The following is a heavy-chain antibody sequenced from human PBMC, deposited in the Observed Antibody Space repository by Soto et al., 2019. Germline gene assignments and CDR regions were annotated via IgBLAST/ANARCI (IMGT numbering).Heavy chain of an antibody. CDR3: VRQGIVDVHGPVDV. J-gene: IGHJ6*02. CDR2: IYKTGGT. V-gene: IGHV4-59*08. Sequence: QVQQQESGPGLVKPSETLSLTCTVSSDSSITHNWSWIRQTPGKGLEWIGYIYKTGGTSYNPSLKTRVSISMDTSTNQLSLKLSSVTAADTAVYYCVRQGIVDVHGPVDVGGQGTTVTVSS. D-gene: IGHD1-1*01. CDR1: SDSSITHN.